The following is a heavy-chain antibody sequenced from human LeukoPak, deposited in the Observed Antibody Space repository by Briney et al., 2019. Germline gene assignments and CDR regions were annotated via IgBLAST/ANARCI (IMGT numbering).Heavy chain of an antibody. D-gene: IGHD3-22*01. CDR3: ARVMRSGYDY. J-gene: IGHJ4*02. Sequence: GGSLRLSCAASGFTFSNYGMNWVRQAPGKGLEWVSYISSSSDAIYYADSVKGRFTISRDNAKNSLYLEMNSLRDEDTAVYYCARVMRSGYDYWGQGTLVIVSS. V-gene: IGHV3-48*02. CDR2: ISSSSDAI. CDR1: GFTFSNYG.